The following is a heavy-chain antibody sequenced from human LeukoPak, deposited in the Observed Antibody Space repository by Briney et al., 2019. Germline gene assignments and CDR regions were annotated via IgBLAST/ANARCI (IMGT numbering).Heavy chain of an antibody. CDR3: ARDYYGSGSYYGGQNYYYYMDV. D-gene: IGHD3-10*01. CDR1: GYSISSGYY. J-gene: IGHJ6*03. Sequence: SETLSLTCTVSGYSISSGYYWGWIRQPPGKGLEWIGSIYHSGSTYYNPSLKSRVTISVDTSKNQFSLKLSSVTAADTAVYYCARDYYGSGSYYGGQNYYYYMDVWGKGTTVTVSS. CDR2: IYHSGST. V-gene: IGHV4-38-2*02.